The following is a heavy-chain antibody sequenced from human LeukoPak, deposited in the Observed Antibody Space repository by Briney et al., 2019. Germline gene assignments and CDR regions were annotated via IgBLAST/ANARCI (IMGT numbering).Heavy chain of an antibody. J-gene: IGHJ3*02. CDR2: VYYSGST. CDR1: GGSISSYY. V-gene: IGHV4-59*01. Sequence: SETLSLTCPVSGGSISSYYWSWIRQPPGKGLEWIGYVYYSGSTNYNPSLKSRVTISVDTSKNQFSLKLSSVTAADTAVYYCARGLSDYYGGSDYYAFDIWGQGTMVTVSS. CDR3: ARGLSDYYGGSDYYAFDI. D-gene: IGHD3-22*01.